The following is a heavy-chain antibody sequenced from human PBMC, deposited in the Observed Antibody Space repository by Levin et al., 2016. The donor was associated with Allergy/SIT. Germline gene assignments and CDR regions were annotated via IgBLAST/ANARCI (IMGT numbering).Heavy chain of an antibody. V-gene: IGHV2-70*12. Sequence: SGPTLVKPTQTLTLTCTFSGFSLNTGGMCVSWIRQPPGKALEWLALVDWTDDKYYSTSLKTRLTISKDTSKNQVVLTMTNMEPVDTATYYCARMDNWNYRDSFDIWGQGTMVTVSS. J-gene: IGHJ3*02. CDR1: GFSLNTGGMC. D-gene: IGHD1-7*01. CDR3: ARMDNWNYRDSFDI. CDR2: VDWTDDK.